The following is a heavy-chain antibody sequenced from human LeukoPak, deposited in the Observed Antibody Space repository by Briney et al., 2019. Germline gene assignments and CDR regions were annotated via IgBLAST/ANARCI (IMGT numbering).Heavy chain of an antibody. D-gene: IGHD2/OR15-2a*01. Sequence: GGSLRLSCAASGFTFRTYGMHWVRQAPGKGLEWVAVIWSDGSNKEYVDSVKGRFTISRDNSRNTLSLQMNSLRGEDTAVYYCVSFYETYWGRGTLVTVSS. CDR3: VSFYETY. CDR1: GFTFRTYG. V-gene: IGHV3-33*01. CDR2: IWSDGSNK. J-gene: IGHJ4*02.